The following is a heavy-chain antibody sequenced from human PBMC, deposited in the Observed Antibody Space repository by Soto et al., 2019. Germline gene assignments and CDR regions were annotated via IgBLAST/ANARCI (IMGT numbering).Heavy chain of an antibody. J-gene: IGHJ4*02. CDR3: ERDPDWLEIDY. Sequence: ASVKVSCKASGYTFTSYYMHWVRQAPGQGLEWMGIINPSGGSTSYAQKFQGRVTMTRDTYTSTVYMELSSLRSEDTAVYYCERDPDWLEIDYWGQGTMVTVSS. D-gene: IGHD2-21*01. V-gene: IGHV1-46*01. CDR2: INPSGGST. CDR1: GYTFTSYY.